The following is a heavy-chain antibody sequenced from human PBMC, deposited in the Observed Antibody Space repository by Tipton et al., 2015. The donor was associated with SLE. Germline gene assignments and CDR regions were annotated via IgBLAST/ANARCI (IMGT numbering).Heavy chain of an antibody. V-gene: IGHV3-7*01. J-gene: IGHJ4*02. CDR2: IKEDGSEK. D-gene: IGHD3-16*01. CDR1: GFTFSIYW. CDR3: VRDWGSTGDY. Sequence: LSLTCAASGFTFSIYWMTWVRQAPGKGLEWVANIKEDGSEKWYLDSVKGRFAISRDNAWNSLYLQMNSLTVEDTAIYYCVRDWGSTGDYWGQGTLVTVSS.